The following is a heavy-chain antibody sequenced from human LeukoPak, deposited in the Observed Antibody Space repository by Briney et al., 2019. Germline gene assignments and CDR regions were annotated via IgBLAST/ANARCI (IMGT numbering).Heavy chain of an antibody. J-gene: IGHJ4*02. D-gene: IGHD3-22*01. Sequence: GGSLRLSCAASGFTFSTYAMSWVRQAPGKGLEWVSTISGSGGSTYYADSVKGRFTLSRDNSKNTLYLQMNSLRAEDTAVYYCARRDLLGGQWLWFDYWGQGTLVTVSS. CDR1: GFTFSTYA. V-gene: IGHV3-23*01. CDR2: ISGSGGST. CDR3: ARRDLLGGQWLWFDY.